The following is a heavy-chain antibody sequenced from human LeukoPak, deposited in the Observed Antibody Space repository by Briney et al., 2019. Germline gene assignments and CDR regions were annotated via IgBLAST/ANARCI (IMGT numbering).Heavy chain of an antibody. CDR1: GYTFTGYY. Sequence: ASVKVSCKASGYTFTGYYMHWVRQAPGQGLEWMGWINPNSGGTNYAQKFQGRVTLTRDTSISTAFMELSRLRSDDTAVYYCARGPDERLVLPLTWFDPWGQGTLVTVSS. D-gene: IGHD6-13*01. V-gene: IGHV1-2*02. J-gene: IGHJ5*02. CDR3: ARGPDERLVLPLTWFDP. CDR2: INPNSGGT.